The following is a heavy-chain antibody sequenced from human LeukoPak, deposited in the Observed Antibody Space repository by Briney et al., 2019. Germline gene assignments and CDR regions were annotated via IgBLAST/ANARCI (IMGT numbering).Heavy chain of an antibody. CDR2: INPSGGST. D-gene: IGHD6-13*01. Sequence: GASVKVSCKASGYTFTSYYMHWVRQAPGQGLEWMGIINPSGGSTSYAQKFQGRVTMTRDTSTSTVYMELISLRSEDTAVYYCARGGTIAAPTRGWFDPWGQGTLVTVSS. CDR1: GYTFTSYY. J-gene: IGHJ5*02. CDR3: ARGGTIAAPTRGWFDP. V-gene: IGHV1-46*01.